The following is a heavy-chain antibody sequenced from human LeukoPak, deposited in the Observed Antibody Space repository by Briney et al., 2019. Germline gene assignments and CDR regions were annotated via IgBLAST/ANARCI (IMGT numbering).Heavy chain of an antibody. CDR1: GYTFTDYY. CDR2: INPNSGGT. Sequence: ASVKVSCKPSGYTFTDYYIHWVRQAPGQGLEWMGWINPNSGGTNYAQKFQGRVTMTRDTSISTAYMELSRLRSDDTAVYYCARQQLWPPGEVGYWGQGTLVTVSS. V-gene: IGHV1-2*02. CDR3: ARQQLWPPGEVGY. D-gene: IGHD5-18*01. J-gene: IGHJ4*02.